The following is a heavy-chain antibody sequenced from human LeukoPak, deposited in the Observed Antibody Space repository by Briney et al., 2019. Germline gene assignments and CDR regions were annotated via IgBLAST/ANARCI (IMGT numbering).Heavy chain of an antibody. D-gene: IGHD2-2*01. V-gene: IGHV5-51*01. CDR3: ARRSGLDSSPYYFYY. CDR1: GYSFSTYW. Sequence: GESLKISCKGSGYSFSTYWIGWVRQMPGKGLEWMGIIYPGDSDTRYSPSFQGQVTISADKSISTAYLQWSSLKASDTVMYYCARRSGLDSSPYYFYYWGQGTLVTVSS. CDR2: IYPGDSDT. J-gene: IGHJ4*02.